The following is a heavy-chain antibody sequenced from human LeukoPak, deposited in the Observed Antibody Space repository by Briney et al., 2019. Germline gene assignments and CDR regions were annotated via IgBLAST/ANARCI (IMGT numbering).Heavy chain of an antibody. J-gene: IGHJ2*01. CDR2: IYNSGTT. CDR3: ARDRLGATGHWRIDV. V-gene: IGHV4-4*07. D-gene: IGHD1-26*01. Sequence: SETLSLTCTVSGGSSSSYYWTWIRQPAGKGLKWIGRIYNSGTTNYSPSLESRVTMSLDTSKNRFSLSLSSVTAADTAVYYCARDRLGATGHWRIDVWGRGTLVTVSS. CDR1: GGSSSSYY.